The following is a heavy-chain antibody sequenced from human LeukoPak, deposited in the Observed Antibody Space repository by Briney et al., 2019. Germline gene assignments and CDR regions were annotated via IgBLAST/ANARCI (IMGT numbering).Heavy chain of an antibody. J-gene: IGHJ4*02. V-gene: IGHV3-7*01. Sequence: GGSLRLSCAASGFTFSAYWMTWVRQAPGKGLAWVANIIEDGNLKYYVDSVKGRFTISRDNTKNSLYLQMKSLRADDTAVYYCAKEDYSSGWNYYFDYWGQGTLVTVSS. CDR1: GFTFSAYW. CDR2: IIEDGNLK. CDR3: AKEDYSSGWNYYFDY. D-gene: IGHD6-19*01.